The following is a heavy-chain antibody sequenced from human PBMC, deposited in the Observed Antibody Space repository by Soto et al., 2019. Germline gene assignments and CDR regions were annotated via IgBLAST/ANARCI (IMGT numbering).Heavy chain of an antibody. V-gene: IGHV4-59*13. D-gene: IGHD3-16*01. CDR2: IYFNGNT. CDR1: AASFSKYY. J-gene: IGHJ4*02. Sequence: SETLSLTCTVSAASFSKYYWSWIRQPPGKGLEWVGYIYFNGNTNYNPSLKRRVTISVDTSKKQISLNLTSVTDADTAVYFCASVTFGGVVLAHWGQGTLVTVSS. CDR3: ASVTFGGVVLAH.